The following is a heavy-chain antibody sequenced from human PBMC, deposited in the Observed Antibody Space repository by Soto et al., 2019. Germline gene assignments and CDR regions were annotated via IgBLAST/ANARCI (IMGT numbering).Heavy chain of an antibody. CDR2: FSGSGGST. V-gene: IGHV3-23*01. CDR3: ATPPGVVVVAATSGYFDY. Sequence: EVQLLESGGGLVQPGGSLRLSCAASGFTFSSYAMSWVRQAPGKGLEWVSAFSGSGGSTYYADSVKGRFTISRDNSKNALFLQRNCLRAEDTAVYYCATPPGVVVVAATSGYFDYWGQGTLVTVSS. D-gene: IGHD2-15*01. J-gene: IGHJ4*02. CDR1: GFTFSSYA.